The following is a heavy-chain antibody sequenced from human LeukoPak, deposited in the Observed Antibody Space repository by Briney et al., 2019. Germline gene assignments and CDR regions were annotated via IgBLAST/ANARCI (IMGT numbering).Heavy chain of an antibody. J-gene: IGHJ4*02. D-gene: IGHD1-26*01. CDR3: AKSSGSYGFDY. Sequence: GGSLGLSCAASGFTFSSYSMNWVRQAPGKGLEWVSSISSSSSYIYYADSVKGRFTISRDNAKNSLYLQMNSLRAEDTAVYYCAKSSGSYGFDYWGQGTLVTVSS. CDR2: ISSSSSYI. V-gene: IGHV3-21*01. CDR1: GFTFSSYS.